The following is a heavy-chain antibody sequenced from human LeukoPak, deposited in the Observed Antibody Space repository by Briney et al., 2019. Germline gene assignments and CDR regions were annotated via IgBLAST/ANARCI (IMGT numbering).Heavy chain of an antibody. CDR1: GGTFSSYA. CDR2: IIPTFGTA. CDR3: ARDNSRFGEMYYYMDV. V-gene: IGHV1-69*05. Sequence: SVKVSCKASGGTFSSYAISWVRQAPGQGLEWMGRIIPTFGTANYAQKFQGRVTITTDESTSTAYMELSSLRSEDTAVYYCARDNSRFGEMYYYMDVWGKGTTVTVSS. D-gene: IGHD3-10*01. J-gene: IGHJ6*03.